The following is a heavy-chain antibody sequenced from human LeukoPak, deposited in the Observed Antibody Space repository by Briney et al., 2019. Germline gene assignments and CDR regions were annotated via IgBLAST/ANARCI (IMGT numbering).Heavy chain of an antibody. Sequence: GGSLRLSCAASGFAFSAYWMHWVRQAPGKGLEWVSRINEDATTITYADSVKGRFIISRDNSEKSLYLQMNNLRAEDTAVYYCVRDLILVWTPGDDFDFWGQGTLVIVSS. V-gene: IGHV3-74*01. CDR1: GFAFSAYW. D-gene: IGHD3-16*01. CDR2: INEDATTI. J-gene: IGHJ4*02. CDR3: VRDLILVWTPGDDFDF.